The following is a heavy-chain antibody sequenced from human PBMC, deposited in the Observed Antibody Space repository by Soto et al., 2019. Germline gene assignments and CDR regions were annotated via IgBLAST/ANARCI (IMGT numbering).Heavy chain of an antibody. CDR2: IYSGGST. CDR1: GFTVSSSY. CDR3: ARESGWPGVWFDP. V-gene: IGHV3-53*01. D-gene: IGHD6-19*01. J-gene: IGHJ5*02. Sequence: GGSLRLSCAASGFTVSSSYMSWVRQAPGKGLEWVSVIYSGGSTYYADSVKGRFTISRDNSKNTLYLQMNSLRAEDTAVYYCARESGWPGVWFDPWGQGTLVTVSS.